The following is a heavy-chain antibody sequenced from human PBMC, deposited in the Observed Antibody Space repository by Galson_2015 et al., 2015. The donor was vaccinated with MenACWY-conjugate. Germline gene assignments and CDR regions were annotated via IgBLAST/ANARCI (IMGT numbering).Heavy chain of an antibody. CDR1: GFPFTNAW. D-gene: IGHD3-10*01. V-gene: IGHV3-15*01. CDR2: VKPRTDGGTT. Sequence: SLRLSCATSGFPFTNAWMNWVRQAPGKGLEWVGRVKPRTDGGTTGYSAPVTGRFSISRDDSEYTLYLQMDSLKIEDTAVYYCTATFFGSGSYYYAMDFWGQGTTVTVSS. CDR3: TATFFGSGSYYYAMDF. J-gene: IGHJ6*02.